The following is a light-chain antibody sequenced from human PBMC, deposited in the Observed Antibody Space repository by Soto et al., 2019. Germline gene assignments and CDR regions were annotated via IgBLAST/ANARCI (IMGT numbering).Light chain of an antibody. V-gene: IGLV2-11*01. J-gene: IGLJ1*01. CDR3: CSYAGSYV. CDR2: DVS. CDR1: SSDVGSYIY. Sequence: QYALTQPRSVSGSPGQSITISCTGTSSDVGSYIYVSWYQQHPGKAPKLMIYDVSERPSGVPDRFSGSKSGNTASLTISGLQAEDEADYYCCSYAGSYVFGTGTKLTVL.